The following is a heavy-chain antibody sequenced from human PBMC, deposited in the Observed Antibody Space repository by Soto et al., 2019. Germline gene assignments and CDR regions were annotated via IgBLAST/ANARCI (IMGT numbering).Heavy chain of an antibody. CDR2: IIPTFGTA. CDR3: ASPSGGQQLAHYYYYGMDV. CDR1: GGTFSSYA. Sequence: ASVKVSCKASGGTFSSYAISWVRQAPGQGLEWMGGIIPTFGTANYAQKFQGRVTITADESTSTAYMELSSLRSEDTAVYYCASPSGGQQLAHYYYYGMDVWGQGTTVTVSS. V-gene: IGHV1-69*13. J-gene: IGHJ6*02. D-gene: IGHD6-13*01.